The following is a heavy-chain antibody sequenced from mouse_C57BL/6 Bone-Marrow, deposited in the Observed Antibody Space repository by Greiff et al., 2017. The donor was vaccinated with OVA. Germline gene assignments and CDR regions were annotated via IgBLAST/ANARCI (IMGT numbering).Heavy chain of an antibody. J-gene: IGHJ4*01. CDR3: TIPTVTYYAIDY. CDR2: IYPSDSSI. V-gene: IGHV1-69*02. D-gene: IGHD2-13*01. Sequence: QVQLQQPGAELVRPGASVKLSCKASGYTFTSYWINWVKQRPGQGLEWIGNIYPSDSSINYHQKFPDKATLTVDKSSSTAYMQLSSPTSEDSAVYFCTIPTVTYYAIDYWGQGPSVTVSS. CDR1: GYTFTSYW.